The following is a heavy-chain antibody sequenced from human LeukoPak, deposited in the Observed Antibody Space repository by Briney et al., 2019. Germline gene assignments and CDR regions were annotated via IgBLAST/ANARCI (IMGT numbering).Heavy chain of an antibody. CDR3: ATWWKSGGWYYFDY. CDR1: GYTFANYD. J-gene: IGHJ4*02. Sequence: ASVKVSCKASGYTFANYDFNWVRRATGQGLEWMGWMNPDSGNTGYAQKFQGRVTMTRNTSTSTAYMELSSLRSEDTAVYYCATWWKSGGWYYFDYWGQGTLVTVSS. CDR2: MNPDSGNT. V-gene: IGHV1-8*01. D-gene: IGHD3-10*01.